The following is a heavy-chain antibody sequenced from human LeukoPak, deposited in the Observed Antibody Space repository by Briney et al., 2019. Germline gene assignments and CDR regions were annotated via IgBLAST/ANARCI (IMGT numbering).Heavy chain of an antibody. CDR2: VWDDGSNK. V-gene: IGHV3-33*01. CDR3: ARYDYYYYYMDV. J-gene: IGHJ6*03. CDR1: GFTFSSYG. Sequence: GGSLRLSCAASGFTFSSYGMHWVRQAPGKGLEWVAVVWDDGSNKYYADSVKGRFTISRDNSKNTLYLQMNSLRAEDTAVYYCARYDYYYYYMDVWGKGTTVTVSS.